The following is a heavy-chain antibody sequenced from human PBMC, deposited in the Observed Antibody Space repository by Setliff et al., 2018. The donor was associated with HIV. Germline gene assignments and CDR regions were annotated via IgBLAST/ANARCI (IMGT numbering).Heavy chain of an antibody. D-gene: IGHD2-15*01. V-gene: IGHV4-39*01. CDR1: GGSISSSSYY. Sequence: PSETLSLTCTVSGGSISSSSYYWGWIRQPPGKGLEWIGSIYYSGSTYYNPSLKSRVTISVDTSKNQISLKLRSVTAADTAVYYCASLGYCSEYYGYYFDYWGQGTLVTVSS. CDR2: IYYSGST. J-gene: IGHJ4*02. CDR3: ASLGYCSEYYGYYFDY.